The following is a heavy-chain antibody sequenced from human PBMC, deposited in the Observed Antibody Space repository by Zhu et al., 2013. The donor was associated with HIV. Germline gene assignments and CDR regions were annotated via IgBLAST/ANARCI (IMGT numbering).Heavy chain of an antibody. CDR1: GYTFRNYG. Sequence: QVQLVQSGADVKKPGASVKVSCTASGYTFRNYGITWVRQAPGQGLEWVGRISIYNGNSHSAPKFEGRVTMTTDTSTKTVYMELRSLTSDDTAVYFCARVPYVEYGPPTYHYYMDVWGKGTTVTVSS. D-gene: IGHD3-10*01. V-gene: IGHV1-18*01. J-gene: IGHJ6*03. CDR3: ARVPYVEYGPPTYHYYMDV. CDR2: ISIYNGNS.